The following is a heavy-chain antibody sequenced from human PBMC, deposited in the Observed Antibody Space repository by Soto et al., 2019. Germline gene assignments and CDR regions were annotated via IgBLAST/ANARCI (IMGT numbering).Heavy chain of an antibody. D-gene: IGHD5-18*01. Sequence: QLQESGPGLVKPSETLSLNCFVAGGSIGASHYFWGWIRQPPGKSLEWIGTIADSRKIYYNPSLQRRITVSVDTSKCQFSVNLMSVTAAATAMYGCARQADTPLIKTPLAFDICGPGRTGTVSS. CDR3: ARQADTPLIKTPLAFDI. V-gene: IGHV4-39*01. CDR1: GGSIGASHYF. J-gene: IGHJ3*02. CDR2: IADSRKI.